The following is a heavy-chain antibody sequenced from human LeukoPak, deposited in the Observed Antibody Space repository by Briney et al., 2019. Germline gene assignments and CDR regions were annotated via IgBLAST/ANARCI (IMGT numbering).Heavy chain of an antibody. CDR2: IKQDGREK. V-gene: IGHV3-7*04. CDR1: GFTFRIYC. Sequence: GGSLRLSCAASGFTFRIYCMSGARRAPGKAREWVANIKQDGREKYYVDSVKGRFTISRDNAKNSLYLQMNSLRAEDTAVYYCAGGTMTDAFDIWGQGTMVTVYS. CDR3: AGGTMTDAFDI. D-gene: IGHD3-22*01. J-gene: IGHJ3*02.